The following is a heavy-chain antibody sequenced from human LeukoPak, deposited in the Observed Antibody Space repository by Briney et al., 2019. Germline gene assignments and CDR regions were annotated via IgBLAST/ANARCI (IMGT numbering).Heavy chain of an antibody. Sequence: SETLSLTCTVSGGPITSSAYYWVWVRQSPGRGLEWLGSIYNNGDTYYNPSFEGRVTIAIETSKNQFSLKMTSVTAADTAAYYCTSRGFRLPLDAFDVWGQGTRVAVSS. V-gene: IGHV4-39*01. J-gene: IGHJ3*01. D-gene: IGHD5-24*01. CDR2: IYNNGDT. CDR3: TSRGFRLPLDAFDV. CDR1: GGPITSSAYY.